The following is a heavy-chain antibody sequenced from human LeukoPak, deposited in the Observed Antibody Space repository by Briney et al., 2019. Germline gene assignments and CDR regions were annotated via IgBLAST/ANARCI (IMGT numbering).Heavy chain of an antibody. V-gene: IGHV3-23*01. CDR2: ISGNGGTT. Sequence: GGSLRLSCAASGFTFSSYAMSWVRQAPGKGLEWVSSISGNGGTTYYAASVKGWFTISRDNSKSTLYLQMNSLRAEDTAVYYCAKAGSCTNGVCSNFDYWGQGTLVTVSS. J-gene: IGHJ4*02. D-gene: IGHD2-8*01. CDR3: AKAGSCTNGVCSNFDY. CDR1: GFTFSSYA.